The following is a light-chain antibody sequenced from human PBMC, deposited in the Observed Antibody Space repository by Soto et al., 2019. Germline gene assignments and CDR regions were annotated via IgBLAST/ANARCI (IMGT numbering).Light chain of an antibody. Sequence: DVLLTQSPSALSASLGDRVTITCRASQGLGHFLAWYQHKTGEAPRLLIYHPFTLESGVPSRFGGSGSGTEFTLTISRLQPDVVATYYCQQYETYSVGTFGQGTKVEIK. J-gene: IGKJ1*01. CDR3: QQYETYSVGT. CDR2: HPF. V-gene: IGKV1-5*01. CDR1: QGLGHF.